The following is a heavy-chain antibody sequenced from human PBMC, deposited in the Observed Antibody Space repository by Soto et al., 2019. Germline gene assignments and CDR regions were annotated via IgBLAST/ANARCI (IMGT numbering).Heavy chain of an antibody. CDR3: ATQVVPAASKGGNDAFDI. Sequence: PGESLKISCXGSGFSFTSYWIAWVRQMPGNGLEWMGIIYPGDSDTRYSPSFQGQVTISADKSISTAYLQWSSLKASDTAMYYCATQVVPAASKGGNDAFDIWGQGTMVTVSS. CDR1: GFSFTSYW. V-gene: IGHV5-51*01. CDR2: IYPGDSDT. D-gene: IGHD2-2*01. J-gene: IGHJ3*02.